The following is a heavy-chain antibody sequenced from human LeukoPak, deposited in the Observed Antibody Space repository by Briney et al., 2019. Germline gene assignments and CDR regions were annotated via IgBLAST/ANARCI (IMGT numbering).Heavy chain of an antibody. CDR1: GGSISSYY. J-gene: IGHJ4*02. D-gene: IGHD4-17*01. CDR2: IYYSGST. Sequence: PSETLSLTCTVSGGSISSYYWSWIRQPPGKGLEWIGYIYYSGSTNCNPSLKSRVTISVDTSKNQFSLKLSSVTAADTAVYYCARRAGDLRHNSRGAFDYWGQGTLVTVSS. CDR3: ARRAGDLRHNSRGAFDY. V-gene: IGHV4-59*08.